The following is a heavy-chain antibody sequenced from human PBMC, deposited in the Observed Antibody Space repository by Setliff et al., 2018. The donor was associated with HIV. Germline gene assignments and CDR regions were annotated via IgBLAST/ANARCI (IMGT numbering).Heavy chain of an antibody. CDR1: GYSINSGYF. J-gene: IGHJ4*02. Sequence: SETLSLTCTVPGYSINSGYFWGWIRQPPGKGLEWIGSIWHSGNTYYNPSLRSRVSLSVDTSKNQFSLRLSSVTASDTAVYFCASGGYDILTGLGHWGQGTLVTVSS. D-gene: IGHD3-9*01. CDR2: IWHSGNT. CDR3: ASGGYDILTGLGH. V-gene: IGHV4-38-2*02.